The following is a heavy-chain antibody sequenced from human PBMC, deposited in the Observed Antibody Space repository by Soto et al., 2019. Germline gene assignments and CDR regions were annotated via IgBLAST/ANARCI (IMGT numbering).Heavy chain of an antibody. CDR1: GFTFSSYA. V-gene: IGHV3-23*01. J-gene: IGHJ4*02. CDR3: AKDQHYYDSSGPYGY. CDR2: ISGSGGST. Sequence: GGSLRLSCAASGFTFSSYAMSWVRQAPGKGLEWVSAISGSGGSTYYADSVKGRFTISRDNSKNTLYLQMNSLRAEDTAVYYCAKDQHYYDSSGPYGYWGQGTLVTVSS. D-gene: IGHD3-22*01.